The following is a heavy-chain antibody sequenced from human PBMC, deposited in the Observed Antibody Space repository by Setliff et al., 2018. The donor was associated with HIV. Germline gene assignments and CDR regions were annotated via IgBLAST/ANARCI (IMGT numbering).Heavy chain of an antibody. CDR3: ARQKASEYSSSFWFDP. V-gene: IGHV1-69*13. CDR1: GGTLSTSA. D-gene: IGHD6-6*01. Sequence: ASVKVSCKASGGTLSTSAIGWLRQAPGQGLEWMGGFIPMFGITQYAPKFQGSVTITADESTSTVYMELNSLRSEDTAVYYCARQKASEYSSSFWFDPWGQGTRVTVS. CDR2: FIPMFGIT. J-gene: IGHJ5*02.